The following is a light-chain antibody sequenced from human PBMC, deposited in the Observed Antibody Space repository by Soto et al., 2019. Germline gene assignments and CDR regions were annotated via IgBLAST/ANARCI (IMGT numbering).Light chain of an antibody. CDR3: SSFAVNNNFV. J-gene: IGLJ2*01. CDR1: SSDVGGYNY. CDR2: EVS. Sequence: QSALTQPPSASGSPGQSVTISCTGTSSDVGGYNYVSWYQQHPGKAPKLMISEVSKRPSGVPDRFSGSKSGNTASLTVSGLQDGDEANYYCSSFAVNNNFVFGGGTKLTVL. V-gene: IGLV2-8*01.